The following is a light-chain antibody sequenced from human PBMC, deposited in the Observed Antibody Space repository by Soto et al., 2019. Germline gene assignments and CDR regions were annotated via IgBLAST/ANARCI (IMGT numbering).Light chain of an antibody. Sequence: AIRMTQSPSSFSASTGDRVTITCRASQGISSYLAWYQQKPGKAPKLLIYAASTLQSGVPSRFSGSGSGTDFTLTISCLQSADFATYYCQQYYSYLPYTFGQGTKLEIK. CDR1: QGISSY. CDR2: AAS. J-gene: IGKJ2*01. CDR3: QQYYSYLPYT. V-gene: IGKV1-8*01.